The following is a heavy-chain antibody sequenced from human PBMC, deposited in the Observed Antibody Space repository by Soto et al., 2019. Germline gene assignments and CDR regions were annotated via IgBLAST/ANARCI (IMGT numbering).Heavy chain of an antibody. D-gene: IGHD3-3*01. CDR2: MHHSGNT. CDR1: GGSIRSSY. J-gene: IGHJ1*01. V-gene: IGHV4-59*01. CDR3: ARGEWSLEH. Sequence: SETLSLTCTVSGGSIRSSYWSWLRQPPRRGLEHIGYMHHSGNTNYNPSLKSRATISMDTSKNQFSLKLTSLTAADTAVYYCARGEWSLEHWDKGTLDTVSS.